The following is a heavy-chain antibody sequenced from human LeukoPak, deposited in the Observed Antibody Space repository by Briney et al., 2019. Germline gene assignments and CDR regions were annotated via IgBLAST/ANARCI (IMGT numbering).Heavy chain of an antibody. CDR3: ARDYPTENNWFDP. CDR1: GGTFSSYA. CDR2: IIPIFGTA. J-gene: IGHJ5*02. V-gene: IGHV1-69*05. Sequence: SVKVSCKASGGTFSSYAISWVRQAPGQGLGWMGGIIPIFGTANYAQKFQGRVTMTRDTSISTAYMELSRLRSDDTAVYYCARDYPTENNWFDPWGQGTLVTVSS.